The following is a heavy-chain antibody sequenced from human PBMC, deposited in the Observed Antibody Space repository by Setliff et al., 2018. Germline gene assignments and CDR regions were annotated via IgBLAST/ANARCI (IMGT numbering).Heavy chain of an antibody. J-gene: IGHJ4*02. CDR1: GYTFANYY. CDR3: ARGGLAAANKKGVFEY. Sequence: GASVKVSCKASGYTFANYYMHWVRQAPGQGLEWMGRIIPVFRTAKYAPKFQGRVTITADESTTTAYMELNSLRSEDTALYYCARGGLAAANKKGVFEYWGQGTLVTVSS. CDR2: IIPVFRTA. V-gene: IGHV1-69*13. D-gene: IGHD6-13*01.